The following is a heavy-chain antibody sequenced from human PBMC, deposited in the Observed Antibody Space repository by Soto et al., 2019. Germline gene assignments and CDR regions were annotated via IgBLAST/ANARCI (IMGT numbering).Heavy chain of an antibody. CDR1: GYTFTGYY. D-gene: IGHD3-10*01. Sequence: ASVKVSCKASGYTFTGYYMHWVRQAPGQGLEWMGWINPNSGGTNYAQKFQGWVTMTRDTSISTAYMELSRLRSDDTAVYYCARDAQGVERFGELFHFDYWGQGTLVTVSS. J-gene: IGHJ4*02. V-gene: IGHV1-2*04. CDR3: ARDAQGVERFGELFHFDY. CDR2: INPNSGGT.